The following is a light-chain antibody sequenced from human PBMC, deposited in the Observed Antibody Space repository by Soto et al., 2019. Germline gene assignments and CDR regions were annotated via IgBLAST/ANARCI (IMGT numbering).Light chain of an antibody. CDR2: DAS. CDR3: QQYDDLPWT. J-gene: IGKJ1*01. V-gene: IGKV1-33*01. CDR1: QDINKY. Sequence: DIQMTQSPSSLSASVGDRVTITCQASQDINKYVSWYQQKPGKAPKLLINDASNLETGVPSRFSGSGSGTEFTFTISSLQPEDIATYYCQQYDDLPWTFGQGTKVDIK.